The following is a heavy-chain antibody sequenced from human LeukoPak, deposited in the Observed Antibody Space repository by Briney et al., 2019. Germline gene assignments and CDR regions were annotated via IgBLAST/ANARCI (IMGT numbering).Heavy chain of an antibody. J-gene: IGHJ4*02. V-gene: IGHV3-9*01. Sequence: GRSQRLSCAASGFSFDDYAMHWVRQAPGKGLEWVSGINWNSDIIYYADSVKGRFIISRDNAKNSLHLQMNSLRPEDTAFYYCAKAVSTGWYVGIDYWGQGALVTIFS. D-gene: IGHD6-19*01. CDR3: AKAVSTGWYVGIDY. CDR2: INWNSDII. CDR1: GFSFDDYA.